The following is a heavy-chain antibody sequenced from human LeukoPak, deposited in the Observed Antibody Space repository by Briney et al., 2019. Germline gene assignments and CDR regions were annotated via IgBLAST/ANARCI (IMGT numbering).Heavy chain of an antibody. Sequence: ASVKVSCKASGYTFTGYYMHWVRQAPGQGLEWMGWINPNSGGTNYAQKFQGRVTLTRDTSIATAYMELTSLTSDDTAVYYCARVDAASLAVHYWGQGTLVTVSS. CDR1: GYTFTGYY. J-gene: IGHJ4*02. CDR2: INPNSGGT. CDR3: ARVDAASLAVHY. D-gene: IGHD6-13*01. V-gene: IGHV1-2*02.